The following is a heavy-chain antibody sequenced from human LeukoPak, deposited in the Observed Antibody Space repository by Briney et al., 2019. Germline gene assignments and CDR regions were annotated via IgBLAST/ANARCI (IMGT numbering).Heavy chain of an antibody. Sequence: SQTLSLTCAISGDSVSSNSAAWNWIRQSPSRGLEWLGRTYYRSKWYNDYAVSVKSRITINPDTSKNQFSLHLSSVTAADTAVYYCARDRALGSGKFYFDYWGQGTLVTVSS. V-gene: IGHV6-1*01. CDR3: ARDRALGSGKFYFDY. D-gene: IGHD3-16*01. CDR2: TYYRSKWYN. J-gene: IGHJ4*02. CDR1: GDSVSSNSAA.